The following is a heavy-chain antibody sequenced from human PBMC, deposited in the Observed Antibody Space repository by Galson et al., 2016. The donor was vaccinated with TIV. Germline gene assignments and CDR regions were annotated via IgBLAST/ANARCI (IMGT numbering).Heavy chain of an antibody. Sequence: TLSLTCNVSGGSISNGGYFWSWIRLHPGKGLERIGNIYYSGSTYYNPSLKSRVTISVDTSQNQFSLIPRSVTAADTAVYYCARWADSGSYYDYFQDWGQGTLVTVSS. CDR1: GGSISNGGYF. V-gene: IGHV4-31*03. CDR2: IYYSGST. D-gene: IGHD1-26*01. CDR3: ARWADSGSYYDYFQD. J-gene: IGHJ1*01.